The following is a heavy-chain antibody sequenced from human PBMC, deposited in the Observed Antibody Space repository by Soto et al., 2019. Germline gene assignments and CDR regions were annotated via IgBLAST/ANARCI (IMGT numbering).Heavy chain of an antibody. V-gene: IGHV4-31*03. Sequence: SETLSLTCTVSGGSISSGGYYWSWIRQHPGKGLEWIGYIYYSGSTYYNPSLKSRVTISVDTSKNQFSLKLSSVTAADTAVYSCARTPLSRSGYSYAHDAFDIWGQGTMLTVSS. CDR3: ARTPLSRSGYSYAHDAFDI. D-gene: IGHD3-22*01. J-gene: IGHJ3*02. CDR2: IYYSGST. CDR1: GGSISSGGYY.